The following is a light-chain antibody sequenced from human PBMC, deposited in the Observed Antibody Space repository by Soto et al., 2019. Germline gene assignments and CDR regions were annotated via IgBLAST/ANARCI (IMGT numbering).Light chain of an antibody. J-gene: IGLJ1*01. CDR2: GNS. CDR3: QSYDSSLSGANV. V-gene: IGLV1-40*01. Sequence: QAVVTQPPSVSGAPGQRVTISCTGSSSNIGAGYDVHWYQQLPGTAPKLLIYGNSNRPSGVPDRFSGSKSGTSASLAITGLQADDEADYYSQSYDSSLSGANVFGTGTKLTVL. CDR1: SSNIGAGYD.